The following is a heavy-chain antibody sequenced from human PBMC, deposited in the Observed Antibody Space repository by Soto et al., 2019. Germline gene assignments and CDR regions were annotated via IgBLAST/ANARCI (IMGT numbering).Heavy chain of an antibody. D-gene: IGHD3-3*01. CDR1: GFSFSDYY. J-gene: IGHJ6*02. V-gene: IGHV3-11*01. CDR3: ASDTVFLGADV. CDR2: IINSASTI. Sequence: QVQLVESGGGLVKPGGSLRLSCSASGFSFSDYYMSWIRQPPGKGLGWLSYIINSASTISYADSVKGRFTISRDNAKKSLSLQMNSLRAEDTAVYYCASDTVFLGADVWGQGTTVTVSS.